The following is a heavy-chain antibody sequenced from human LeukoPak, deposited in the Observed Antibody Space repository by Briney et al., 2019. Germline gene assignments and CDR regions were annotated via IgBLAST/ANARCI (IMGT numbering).Heavy chain of an antibody. J-gene: IGHJ4*02. V-gene: IGHV3-23*01. CDR2: ISGSGGTT. CDR1: GFTFSNAY. CDR3: AKSRGIGDSSGYYFRTYYFDY. D-gene: IGHD3-22*01. Sequence: GGSLRLSCAASGFTFSNAYMNWVRQAPGKGLEWVSVISGSGGTTYYADSVKGRFTISRDNSKNTLYLQMNSLRAEDTAVYYCAKSRGIGDSSGYYFRTYYFDYWGQGTLVTVSS.